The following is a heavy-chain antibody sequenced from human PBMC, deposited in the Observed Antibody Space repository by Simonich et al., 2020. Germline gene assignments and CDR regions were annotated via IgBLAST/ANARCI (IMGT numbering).Heavy chain of an antibody. CDR3: ARGALTGDYYYMDV. D-gene: IGHD7-27*01. CDR2: INPNSGGT. V-gene: IGHV1-2*02. J-gene: IGHJ6*03. CDR1: GDTITGYY. Sequence: QVQLVQSGAEVKKPGASVKVPCKASGDTITGYYMHWVRKAYGQELEWMGWINPNSGGTNYAQKFQGRVTMTRDTSISTAYMELSRLRSDDTAVYYCARGALTGDYYYMDVWGKGTTVTVSS.